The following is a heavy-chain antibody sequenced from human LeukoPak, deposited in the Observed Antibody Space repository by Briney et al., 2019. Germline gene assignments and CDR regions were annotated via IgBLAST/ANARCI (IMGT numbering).Heavy chain of an antibody. Sequence: GGSLRLSCAASGFTFSSYSMNWVCRAPGKGLEWVSCISSSSSTIYYADSVKGRFTISRDNAKNSLYLQMNSLRAEDTAVYYCARDGHSSGWYGMDVWGQGTTVTVSS. D-gene: IGHD6-19*01. CDR1: GFTFSSYS. CDR3: ARDGHSSGWYGMDV. V-gene: IGHV3-48*04. CDR2: ISSSSSTI. J-gene: IGHJ6*02.